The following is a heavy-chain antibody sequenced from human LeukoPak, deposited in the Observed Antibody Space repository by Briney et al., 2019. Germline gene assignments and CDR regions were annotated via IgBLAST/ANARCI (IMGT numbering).Heavy chain of an antibody. CDR3: ARRLIGFDT. V-gene: IGHV4-39*01. J-gene: IGHJ5*02. Sequence: SETLSLTCTVFGGSISSSSHYWGWIRQPPGKGLEWIGDIHYSGTTYYNPSLKSRVTISVDTSKNQFSLKLTSVTAADTAVYYCARRLIGFDTWGQGTLVTVSS. CDR2: IHYSGTT. D-gene: IGHD3-22*01. CDR1: GGSISSSSHY.